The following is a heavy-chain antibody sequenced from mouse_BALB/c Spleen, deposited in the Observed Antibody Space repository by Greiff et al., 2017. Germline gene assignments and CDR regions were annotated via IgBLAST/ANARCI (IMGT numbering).Heavy chain of an antibody. D-gene: IGHD1-1*01. J-gene: IGHJ2*01. CDR3: ARRATVTFDY. V-gene: IGHV1S137*01. CDR2: ISTYYGDA. CDR1: GYTFTDYA. Sequence: QVQLQQSGAELVRPGVSVKISCKGSGYTFTDYAMHWVKQSHAKSLEWIGVISTYYGDASYNQKFKGKATMTVDKSSSTAYMELARLTSEDSAIYYCARRATVTFDYWGQGTTLTVSS.